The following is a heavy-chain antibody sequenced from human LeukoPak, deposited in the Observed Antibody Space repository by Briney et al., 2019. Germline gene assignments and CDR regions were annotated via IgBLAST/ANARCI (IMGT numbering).Heavy chain of an antibody. CDR1: GFTFSSYG. V-gene: IGHV3-7*01. CDR3: LRENHDSGWSFDY. Sequence: GGSLRLSCSAPGFTFSSYGMNWVRQAPGKGLEWVANINQGGSEKYYVDSVKGRFTISRDNAKNSLYLEMNSLRAEDTAVYYCLRENHDSGWSFDYWGQGTLVTASS. J-gene: IGHJ4*02. D-gene: IGHD3-22*01. CDR2: INQGGSEK.